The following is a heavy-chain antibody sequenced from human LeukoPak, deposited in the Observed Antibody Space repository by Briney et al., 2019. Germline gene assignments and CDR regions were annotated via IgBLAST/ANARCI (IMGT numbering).Heavy chain of an antibody. CDR3: ARGRGSSGWYNWFDP. Sequence: ASVKVSCKASGYTFTSYDINWVRQATGQGLEWMGWMNPNSGNTGYAQKFQGRVTMTRNTSISTAYMELSSLRSEDTAVYYCARGRGSSGWYNWFDPWGQGTLVTVSS. J-gene: IGHJ5*02. D-gene: IGHD6-19*01. V-gene: IGHV1-8*01. CDR1: GYTFTSYD. CDR2: MNPNSGNT.